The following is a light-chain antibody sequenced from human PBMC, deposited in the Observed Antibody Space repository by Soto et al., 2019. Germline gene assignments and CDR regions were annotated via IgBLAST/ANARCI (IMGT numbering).Light chain of an antibody. CDR1: PSVSNS. Sequence: ESVLTQSPATLSLSPGERATLSCRASPSVSNSLAWYQHKPGQAPRLLIYDASNRATGVPTRFSGSGSGTDFTLTISSLEPEDFAVYYCQQYYSTPLFTFGPGTKVDIK. V-gene: IGKV3-11*01. CDR3: QQYYSTPLFT. CDR2: DAS. J-gene: IGKJ3*01.